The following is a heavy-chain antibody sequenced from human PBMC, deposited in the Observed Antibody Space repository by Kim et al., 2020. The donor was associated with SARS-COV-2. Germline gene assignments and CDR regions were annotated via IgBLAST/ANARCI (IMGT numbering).Heavy chain of an antibody. CDR3: ARAHTGAMDV. CDR2: ST. D-gene: IGHD4-17*01. J-gene: IGHJ6*02. Sequence: STTYEPQFQGRVTMTSETPTSTVYMELSSLTSEDTAMYYGARAHTGAMDVWGQGTTVTVSS. V-gene: IGHV1-46*01.